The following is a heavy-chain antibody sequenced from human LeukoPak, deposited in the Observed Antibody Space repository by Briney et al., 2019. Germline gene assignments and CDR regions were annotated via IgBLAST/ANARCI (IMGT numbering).Heavy chain of an antibody. Sequence: ASVKVSCKASGYTFTSYYMHWVRQAPGQGLEWLGGIIPIFGTANYAQKFQGRVTITADESTSTAYMELSSLRFEDTAVYYCARDMKYYYDSSGHHGFDPWGQGTLVTVSS. CDR1: GYTFTSYY. V-gene: IGHV1-69*13. D-gene: IGHD3-22*01. CDR3: ARDMKYYYDSSGHHGFDP. J-gene: IGHJ5*02. CDR2: IIPIFGTA.